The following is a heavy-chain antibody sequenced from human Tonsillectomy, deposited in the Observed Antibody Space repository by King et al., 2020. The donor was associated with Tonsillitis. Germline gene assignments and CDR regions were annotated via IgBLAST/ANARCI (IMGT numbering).Heavy chain of an antibody. J-gene: IGHJ1*01. D-gene: IGHD3-22*01. CDR2: IYYSWST. Sequence: QLQESGPGLVKPSETLSLTCAVSAGSISTSRYYWGWIRQPPGEGLEWIGSIYYSWSTYYNPSLKSRVTMSVDTSKNQFSLKLSSVTAAGTAVYYCAGLPSYYDRTGYQFGFQHWRAGTLVTVSA. V-gene: IGHV4-39*01. CDR3: AGLPSYYDRTGYQFGFQH. CDR1: AGSISTSRYY.